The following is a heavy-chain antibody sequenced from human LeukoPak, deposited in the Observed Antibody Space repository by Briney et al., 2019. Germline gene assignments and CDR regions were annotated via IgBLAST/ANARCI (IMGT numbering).Heavy chain of an antibody. CDR3: ARDPVPVPGANFDY. V-gene: IGHV4-59*01. CDR1: GDSISSYY. D-gene: IGHD6-19*01. Sequence: SETLSLTCTVSGDSISSYYWSWIRQPPGKGLEWIGYIYYSGSTNYNPSLKSRVTISVDTSKDQFSLKLSSVTAADTAVYYCARDPVPVPGANFDYWGQGILVTVSS. CDR2: IYYSGST. J-gene: IGHJ4*02.